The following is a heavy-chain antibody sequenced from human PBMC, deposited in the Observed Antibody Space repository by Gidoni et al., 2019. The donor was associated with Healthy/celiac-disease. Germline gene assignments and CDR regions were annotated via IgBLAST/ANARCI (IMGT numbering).Heavy chain of an antibody. J-gene: IGHJ4*02. D-gene: IGHD3-22*01. Sequence: EVQLLESGGGLLQPGGSLRLSCAASGFTFSSYARSWVRQATGKGVEWVASISSSGDSTYYADSVKGRFTISRDNSKSTLYLQMNSLRAEDTDVYYCAKAHSSAYLAYFDYWGQGALVTVSS. CDR1: GFTFSSYA. CDR3: AKAHSSAYLAYFDY. V-gene: IGHV3-23*01. CDR2: ISSSGDST.